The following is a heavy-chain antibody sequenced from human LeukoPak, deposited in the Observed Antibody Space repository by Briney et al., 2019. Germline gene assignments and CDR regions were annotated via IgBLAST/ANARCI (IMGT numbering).Heavy chain of an antibody. CDR1: GFTFSSYG. CDR3: ARVYSGSYYDFDY. CDR2: IWYDGSNK. D-gene: IGHD1-26*01. Sequence: GRSLRLSCAASGFTFSSYGMHWVRQAPGKGLEWVAVIWYDGSNKYYADSVKGRFTISRDNSKNTLYLQMNSLRAEDTAVYYCARVYSGSYYDFDYWGQGTLVTVSS. V-gene: IGHV3-33*01. J-gene: IGHJ4*02.